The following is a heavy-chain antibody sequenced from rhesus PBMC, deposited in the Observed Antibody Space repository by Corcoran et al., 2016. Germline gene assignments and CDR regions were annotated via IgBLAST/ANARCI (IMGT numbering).Heavy chain of an antibody. J-gene: IGHJ4*01. CDR1: GGSISSSY. CDR2: IYGSGTNT. D-gene: IGHD4-29*01. Sequence: QLQLQESGPGLVKPSETLSLTCAVSGGSISSSYWSWIRQAPGKGLEWIAYIYGSGTNTNSNPSLKSRVTLSVDPSKNQLSLKLSSVTAADTAVYYCARDRGAAQLWGQGVLVTVSS. V-gene: IGHV4-169*02. CDR3: ARDRGAAQL.